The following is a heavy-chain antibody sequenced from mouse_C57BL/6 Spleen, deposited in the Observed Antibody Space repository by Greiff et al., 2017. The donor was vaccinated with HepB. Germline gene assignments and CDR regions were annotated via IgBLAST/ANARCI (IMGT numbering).Heavy chain of an antibody. CDR2: IDPSDSYT. CDR3: ARGLPGNYFDY. J-gene: IGHJ2*01. Sequence: QVQLQQPGAELVMPGASVKLSCKASGYTFTSYWMHWVKQRPGQGLEWIGEIDPSDSYTNYNQKFKGKSTLTVDKSSSTAYMQLSSLTSDVSAVYYYARGLPGNYFDYWGQGTTLPVSS. D-gene: IGHD3-1*01. CDR1: GYTFTSYW. V-gene: IGHV1-69*01.